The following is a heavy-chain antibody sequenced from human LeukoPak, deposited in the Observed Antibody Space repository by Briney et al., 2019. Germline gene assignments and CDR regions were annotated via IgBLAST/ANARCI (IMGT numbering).Heavy chain of an antibody. J-gene: IGHJ5*02. Sequence: SETLSLTCTVSGGSMSSYYWSWIRQPPGKGLEWIGYIYYSGTTKYNPSLKSRLTMSVDTSENQFSLRLSSVTAADTAVYYCARSSIFGVSINWFDPWGQGTLVTVSS. CDR1: GGSMSSYY. D-gene: IGHD3-3*01. CDR3: ARSSIFGVSINWFDP. CDR2: IYYSGTT. V-gene: IGHV4-59*01.